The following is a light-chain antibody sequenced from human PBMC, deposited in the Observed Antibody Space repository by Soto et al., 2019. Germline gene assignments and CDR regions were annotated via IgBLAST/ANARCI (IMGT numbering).Light chain of an antibody. V-gene: IGKV1-33*01. CDR2: DAY. Sequence: DIQMTQSPSSLSASLGDRVTITCQASRGVSNNLNWYQHKPGKAPKLLIYDAYKLETGVPSRFRGGGSGTDFTFTITSLQSDDYATYYCQPYDYLSSLGGGTKVDIK. CDR1: RGVSNN. CDR3: QPYDYLSS. J-gene: IGKJ4*01.